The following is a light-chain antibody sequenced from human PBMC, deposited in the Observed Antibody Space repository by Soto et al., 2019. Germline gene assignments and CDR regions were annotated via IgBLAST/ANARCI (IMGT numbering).Light chain of an antibody. V-gene: IGLV2-14*01. J-gene: IGLJ1*01. Sequence: QSVLAQPASVSGSPGQSITTSCTGTSSDVGGYNYVSWYQQHPGKAPKLMIYDVSNRPSGVSNRFSGSKSGNTASLTISGLQAEDEADYYCSSYTSSSTRVFGTGTKVTV. CDR3: SSYTSSSTRV. CDR1: SSDVGGYNY. CDR2: DVS.